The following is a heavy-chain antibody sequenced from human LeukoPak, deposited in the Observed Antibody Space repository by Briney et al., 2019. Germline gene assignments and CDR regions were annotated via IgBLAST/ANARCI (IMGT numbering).Heavy chain of an antibody. D-gene: IGHD3-22*01. CDR3: ARGTRQGPRYYYDSSGYPRLYYFDY. CDR2: INHSGST. V-gene: IGHV4-34*01. CDR1: GGSFCGYY. J-gene: IGHJ4*02. Sequence: SETLSLTCAVYGGSFCGYYWSWIRQPPGKGLEWIGEINHSGSTNYNPSLKSRVTISVDTSKNQFSLKLSSVTAADTAVYYCARGTRQGPRYYYDSSGYPRLYYFDYWGQGTLVTVSS.